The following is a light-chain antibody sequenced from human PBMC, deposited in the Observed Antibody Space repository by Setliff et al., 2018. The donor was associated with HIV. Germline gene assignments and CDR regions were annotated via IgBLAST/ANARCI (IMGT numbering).Light chain of an antibody. CDR2: EAS. V-gene: IGLV2-8*01. Sequence: ALTQPPSASGSPGQSVTISCTGTSSDVGGYNYVSWYQQHPGKAPKLVIYEASERPSGVPDRFSGSKSGNTASLTVSGLQAEDEADYYCSSYAGSNDVVFGGGTKVTVL. J-gene: IGLJ2*01. CDR3: SSYAGSNDVV. CDR1: SSDVGGYNY.